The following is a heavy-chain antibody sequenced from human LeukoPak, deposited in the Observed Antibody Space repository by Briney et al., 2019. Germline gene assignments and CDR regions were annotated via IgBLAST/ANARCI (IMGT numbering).Heavy chain of an antibody. V-gene: IGHV3-23*01. D-gene: IGHD1-26*01. CDR1: AFTFSSYA. CDR2: ISGSGNTA. Sequence: PGGSLRLSCAASAFTFSSYAMSRVRQAPGKGLEWVSAISGSGNTAYYADSVKGRFTISRDNSKKTLYLQMKSLRAEDTAAYYCAKEGAAGPYDAFDIWGQRTMVTVSS. CDR3: AKEGAAGPYDAFDI. J-gene: IGHJ3*02.